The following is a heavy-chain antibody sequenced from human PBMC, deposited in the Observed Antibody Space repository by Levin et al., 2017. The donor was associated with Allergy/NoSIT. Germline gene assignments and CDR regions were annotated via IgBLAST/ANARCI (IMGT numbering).Heavy chain of an antibody. CDR2: INPNNGAT. J-gene: IGHJ6*03. CDR3: ARDRIAFWTPLRYYYMDV. V-gene: IGHV1-2*06. Sequence: ASVKVSCKASGYIFNEYWMHWVRQAPGQGLEWMGRINPNNGATNYAQKFQGRVSMTRDTSIKTVYMELSRLRTDDTAVYYCARDRIAFWTPLRYYYMDVWSKGTTVTVS. D-gene: IGHD3/OR15-3a*01. CDR1: GYIFNEYW.